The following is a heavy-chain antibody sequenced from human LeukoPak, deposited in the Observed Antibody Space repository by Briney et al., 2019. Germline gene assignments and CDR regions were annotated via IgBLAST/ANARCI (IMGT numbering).Heavy chain of an antibody. J-gene: IGHJ4*02. CDR2: IYSGGST. Sequence: PGGSLRLSCAASGLTFSSYALSWVRQAPGKGLEWVSVIYSGGSTYYADSVKGRFTISRDNSKNTLYLQMNSLRAEDTAVYYCARDAQDYGDYVIWGQGTLVTVSS. V-gene: IGHV3-53*01. CDR3: ARDAQDYGDYVI. D-gene: IGHD4-17*01. CDR1: GLTFSSYA.